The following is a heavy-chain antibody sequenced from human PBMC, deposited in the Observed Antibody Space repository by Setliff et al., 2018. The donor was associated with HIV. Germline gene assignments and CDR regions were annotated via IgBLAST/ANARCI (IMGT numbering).Heavy chain of an antibody. CDR2: VNRDGSST. V-gene: IGHV3-74*01. CDR1: GFTFDRFL. CDR3: HSGYDTEEQSYFDY. Sequence: PGGSLRLSCAASGFTFDRFLMHWVRQAPGKGLVWVSRVNRDGSSTTYADSVKDRFTISRDNAKNTLYLQMNSLRAEDTGVYYCHSGYDTEEQSYFDYWGQGALVT. J-gene: IGHJ4*02. D-gene: IGHD5-12*01.